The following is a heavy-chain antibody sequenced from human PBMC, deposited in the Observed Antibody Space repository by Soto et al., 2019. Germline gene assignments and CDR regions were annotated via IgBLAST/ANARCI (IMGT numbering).Heavy chain of an antibody. D-gene: IGHD6-19*01. J-gene: IGHJ6*03. CDR2: IYYSGST. Sequence: SETLSLTCTVSGGSISSYYWSWIRQPPGKGLEWIGYIYYSGSTNYNPSLKSRVTISVDTSKNQFSLKLSSVTAADTAVYYCARVGSSGWYANYYYYMDVWGKGTTVTVSS. CDR3: ARVGSSGWYANYYYYMDV. V-gene: IGHV4-59*01. CDR1: GGSISSYY.